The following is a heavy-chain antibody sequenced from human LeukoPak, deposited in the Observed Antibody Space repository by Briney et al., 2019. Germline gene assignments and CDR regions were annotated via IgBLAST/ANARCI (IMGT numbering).Heavy chain of an antibody. CDR2: ISGSGGST. CDR3: AKGRYYYDSSDAFDI. D-gene: IGHD3-22*01. Sequence: GGSLRLSCAASGFTFSSYAMSWVRQAPGKGLEWVSAISGSGGSTYYADSVKGRLTISRDNSKNTLCLQMNSLRAEDTAVYYCAKGRYYYDSSDAFDIWGQGTMVTVSS. J-gene: IGHJ3*02. V-gene: IGHV3-23*01. CDR1: GFTFSSYA.